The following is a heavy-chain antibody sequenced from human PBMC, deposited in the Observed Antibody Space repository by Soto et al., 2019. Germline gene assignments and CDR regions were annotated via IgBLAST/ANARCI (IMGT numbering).Heavy chain of an antibody. CDR3: ARSNLYSSSWYYYYYGMGV. CDR1: GYSFSTYW. V-gene: IGHV5-51*01. J-gene: IGHJ6*02. D-gene: IGHD6-13*01. Sequence: PGESLKISCKGSGYSFSTYWIGWVRQMPGKGLEWIGVIYPGDSETRYSPSFQGQVTISADKSISTAYLQWSSLKASDTAMYYCARSNLYSSSWYYYYYGMGVWGQGTTVTVSS. CDR2: IYPGDSET.